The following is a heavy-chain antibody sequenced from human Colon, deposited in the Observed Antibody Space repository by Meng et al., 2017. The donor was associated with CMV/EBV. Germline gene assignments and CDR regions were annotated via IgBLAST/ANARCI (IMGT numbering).Heavy chain of an antibody. D-gene: IGHD2-8*02. CDR1: TVTNYG. Sequence: TVTNYGCALVRQAPGQGLEWLGGFIPIFTAPHYAQELQGRLTISTDKSTTTAYMELTSLRSEDTAVYYCARGNCSGNTCDTYFDQWGQGTLVTVSS. J-gene: IGHJ4*02. V-gene: IGHV1-69*05. CDR2: FIPIFTAP. CDR3: ARGNCSGNTCDTYFDQ.